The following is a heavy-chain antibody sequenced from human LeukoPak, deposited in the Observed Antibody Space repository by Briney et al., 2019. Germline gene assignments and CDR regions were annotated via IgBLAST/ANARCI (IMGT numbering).Heavy chain of an antibody. CDR3: ARDMGVGAMGSNFDY. CDR2: ISSSGSTI. Sequence: GGSLRLPCAASGFTFSDYYMSWIRQAPGKGLEWVSYISSSGSTIYYADSVKGRFTISRDNAKNSLYLQMNSLRAEDTAVYYCARDMGVGAMGSNFDYWGQGTLVTVSS. CDR1: GFTFSDYY. D-gene: IGHD1-26*01. J-gene: IGHJ4*02. V-gene: IGHV3-11*01.